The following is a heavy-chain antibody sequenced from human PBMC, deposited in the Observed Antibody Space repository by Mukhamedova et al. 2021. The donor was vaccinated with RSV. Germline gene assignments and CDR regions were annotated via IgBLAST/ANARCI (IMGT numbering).Heavy chain of an antibody. CDR3: ARGSGWNYFDL. CDR2: ISHDGNDK. D-gene: IGHD6-19*01. J-gene: IGHJ4*02. V-gene: IGHV3-30*07. Sequence: QSTWEGLEWVAVISHDGNDKNYADSVKGRFTISRDNSKNTLYLQMNSLRPEDTAVYYCARGSGWNYFDLWGQGALVTVSS.